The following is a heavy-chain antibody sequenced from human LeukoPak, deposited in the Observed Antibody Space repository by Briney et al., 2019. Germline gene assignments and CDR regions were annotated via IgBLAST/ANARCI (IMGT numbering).Heavy chain of an antibody. J-gene: IGHJ4*02. Sequence: GGSLRLSCADSGFTFSSYAMHWVRQAPGKGLEYVSAISSNGGSTYYANSVKGRFTISRDNSKNTLYLQMGSLRAEDMAVYYCASGGTTYYYDSRFDYWGQGTLVTVSS. CDR2: ISSNGGST. V-gene: IGHV3-64*01. D-gene: IGHD3-22*01. CDR1: GFTFSSYA. CDR3: ASGGTTYYYDSRFDY.